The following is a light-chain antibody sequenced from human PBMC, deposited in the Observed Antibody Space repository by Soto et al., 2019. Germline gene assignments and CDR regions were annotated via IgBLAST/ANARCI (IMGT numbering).Light chain of an antibody. Sequence: DIVLTQSPGTLSLSPGERATLSCKASQSVSSNYLAWYQQKPGQAPSLLIFGASRRATGIPDRFSGSGSGTDFTLTISRLEPEDFAVYYCQQYGASPWTFGQGTKVDIK. CDR1: QSVSSNY. CDR2: GAS. V-gene: IGKV3-20*01. CDR3: QQYGASPWT. J-gene: IGKJ1*01.